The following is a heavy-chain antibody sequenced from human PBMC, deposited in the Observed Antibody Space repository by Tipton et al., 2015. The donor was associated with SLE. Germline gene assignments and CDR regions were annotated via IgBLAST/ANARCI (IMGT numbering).Heavy chain of an antibody. CDR2: MYYSGST. D-gene: IGHD6-6*01. J-gene: IGHJ4*02. Sequence: TLSLTCTVSGGSITNHYWNWIRQHPGKGLEWIGYMYYSGSTFYNPSLKSPVTISVDTSKNMFSLKLSSVTAADTAVYYCARASDVYSSSYYFDYWGLGALVTVSS. V-gene: IGHV4-31*01. CDR1: GGSITNHY. CDR3: ARASDVYSSSYYFDY.